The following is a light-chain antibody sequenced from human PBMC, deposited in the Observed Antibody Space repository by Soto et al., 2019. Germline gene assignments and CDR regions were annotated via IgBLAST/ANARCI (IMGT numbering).Light chain of an antibody. Sequence: QSALTQPRSVSGSPGQSVTISCTGTNSDVGGYNYVSWYQQHPGKAPKLMIYEVSNRPSGVSNRFSGSKSGNTASLTISGLQAEDEADYYCSSYTSSSTWVFGGGTKLTVL. V-gene: IGLV2-14*01. CDR1: NSDVGGYNY. J-gene: IGLJ3*02. CDR2: EVS. CDR3: SSYTSSSTWV.